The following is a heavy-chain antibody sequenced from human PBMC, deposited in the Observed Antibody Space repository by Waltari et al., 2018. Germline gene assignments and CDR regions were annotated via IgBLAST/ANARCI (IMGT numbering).Heavy chain of an antibody. V-gene: IGHV1-69*05. D-gene: IGHD6-13*01. CDR2: IFPVFGTA. J-gene: IGHJ5*02. Sequence: QVQLVQSGAEVKKPGSSVKVSCKASGGTFSSYAINWVRQAPGQGLEWMGGIFPVFGTANYAQRFQGRVTITTEESTSTAYMELSSLKPEDTAVYYCTRVTGGSWEGGFDPWGQGTLVTVSS. CDR1: GGTFSSYA. CDR3: TRVTGGSWEGGFDP.